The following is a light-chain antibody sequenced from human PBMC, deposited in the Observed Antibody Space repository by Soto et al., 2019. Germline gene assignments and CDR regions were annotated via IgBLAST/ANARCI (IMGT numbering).Light chain of an antibody. CDR3: CSYAGSYTWV. Sequence: QSALTQPRSASGSPGQSVTISCTGTSSDVGGYNYVSWYQQYPGKAPKLMIYDVNKWPSGVPDRFSGSKSGTTASLTISGLQAEDEADYYCCSYAGSYTWVFGGGPKVTVL. CDR1: SSDVGGYNY. V-gene: IGLV2-11*01. CDR2: DVN. J-gene: IGLJ3*02.